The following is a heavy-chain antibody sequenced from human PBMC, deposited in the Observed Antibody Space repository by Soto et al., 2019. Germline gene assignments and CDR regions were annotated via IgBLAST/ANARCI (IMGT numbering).Heavy chain of an antibody. CDR2: ISSSSSYI. CDR3: ARDPSSSWYGNYYYGMDV. D-gene: IGHD6-13*01. Sequence: PGGSLRPSCAASGFTFSSYSMNWVRQAPGKGLEWVSSISSSSSYIYYADSVKGRFTISRDNAKNSLYLQMNSLRAEDTAVYYCARDPSSSWYGNYYYGMDVWGQGTTVTVSS. V-gene: IGHV3-21*01. CDR1: GFTFSSYS. J-gene: IGHJ6*02.